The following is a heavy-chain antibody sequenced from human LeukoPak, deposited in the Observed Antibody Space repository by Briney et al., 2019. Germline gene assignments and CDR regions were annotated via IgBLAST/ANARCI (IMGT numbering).Heavy chain of an antibody. CDR2: IYYSGST. CDR3: AREGDFGSYPFDY. J-gene: IGHJ4*02. CDR1: GGSISNYY. D-gene: IGHD3-3*01. V-gene: IGHV4-39*06. Sequence: SETLSLTCTVPGGSISNYYWGWIRQPPGEGLEWIGSIYYSGSTYYNSSLQSRVTISVHMSNNQFALKLSSVTAADTAVYYCAREGDFGSYPFDYWGQGTLVIVAS.